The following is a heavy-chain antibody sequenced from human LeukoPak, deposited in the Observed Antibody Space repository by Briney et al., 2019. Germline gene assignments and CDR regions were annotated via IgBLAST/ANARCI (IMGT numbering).Heavy chain of an antibody. CDR2: IIPILGIA. V-gene: IGHV1-69*04. Sequence: ASVKVSCKASGGIFISYTISWVRQAPGQGLEWMGRIIPILGIANYAQKFQGRVTITAGKSTSTAYMELSSLRSDYTAVYYCARDPPMWNSSSSVDYWGQGTLVTGSS. J-gene: IGHJ4*02. CDR1: GGIFISYT. D-gene: IGHD6-6*01. CDR3: ARDPPMWNSSSSVDY.